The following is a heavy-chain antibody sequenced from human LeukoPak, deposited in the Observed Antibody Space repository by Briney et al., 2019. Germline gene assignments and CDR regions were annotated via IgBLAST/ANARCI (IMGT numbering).Heavy chain of an antibody. CDR3: ARSPEYYCSSTSCLYYYGMDV. V-gene: IGHV3-11*06. CDR1: GFTFSDYY. D-gene: IGHD2-2*01. CDR2: ISSSSSYT. Sequence: GGSLRLSCAASGFTFSDYYMSWIRQAPGKGLVWVSYISSSSSYTNYADSVKGRFTISRDNAKNSLYLQMNSLRAEDTAVYYCARSPEYYCSSTSCLYYYGMDVWGQGTTVTVSS. J-gene: IGHJ6*02.